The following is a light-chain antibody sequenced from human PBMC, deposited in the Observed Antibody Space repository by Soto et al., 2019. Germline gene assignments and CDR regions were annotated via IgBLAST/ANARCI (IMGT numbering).Light chain of an antibody. CDR3: QQHGQWPIT. V-gene: IGKV1-5*03. Sequence: DIQMTQSPSTLSASVGDRVTITCRASQSISSWLAWYQQKPGKAPKLLIYKASTLKSGVPSRFSSSGSGTEFTLSISGLQPEAFATYYCQQHGQWPITFGQGTRLEIK. CDR2: KAS. J-gene: IGKJ5*01. CDR1: QSISSW.